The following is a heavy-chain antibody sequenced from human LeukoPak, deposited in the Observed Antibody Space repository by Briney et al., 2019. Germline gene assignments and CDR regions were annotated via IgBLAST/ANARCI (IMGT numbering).Heavy chain of an antibody. V-gene: IGHV4-4*07. D-gene: IGHD6-19*01. J-gene: IGHJ4*02. CDR3: ARDGGYSSHDY. CDR2: ISTSGST. Sequence: SETLSLTCTVSGDSISSYYWSWIRQPAGKGLEWIGRISTSGSTNYNPSLKSRVTMSVDTSKSQFSLKLSSVTAADTAVYYCARDGGYSSHDYWGQGTLATVSS. CDR1: GDSISSYY.